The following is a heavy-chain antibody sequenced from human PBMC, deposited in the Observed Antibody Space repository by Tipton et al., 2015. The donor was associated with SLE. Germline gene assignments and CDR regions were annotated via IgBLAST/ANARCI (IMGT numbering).Heavy chain of an antibody. J-gene: IGHJ3*02. CDR3: ARAKKSPGDDAFDI. CDR2: IYTSGAT. V-gene: IGHV4-61*02. CDR1: GGSISSGNHY. Sequence: TLSLTCTVSGGSISSGNHYWSWIRQSAGEGLEWIGRIYTSGATNYKRSLESRATISLDTSRYQFSLNLRSVTAADTAVYYCARAKKSPGDDAFDIWGQGTRVTVSS. D-gene: IGHD3-10*01.